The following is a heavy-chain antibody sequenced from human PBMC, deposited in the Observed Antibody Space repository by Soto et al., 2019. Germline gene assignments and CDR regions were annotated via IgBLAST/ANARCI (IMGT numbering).Heavy chain of an antibody. CDR1: GGSISSGGYY. CDR3: ARDAGIWFGELSSSANHYYGMDV. D-gene: IGHD3-10*01. Sequence: QVQLQESGPGLVKPSQTLSLTCTVSGGSISSGGYYWTWIRQHPEKGLEWIGYIYYSGSTHYNPSLKSRANISADTSQNQFSLKLNSVTAADTAVYYCARDAGIWFGELSSSANHYYGMDVWGQGTTVTVSS. J-gene: IGHJ6*02. CDR2: IYYSGST. V-gene: IGHV4-31*03.